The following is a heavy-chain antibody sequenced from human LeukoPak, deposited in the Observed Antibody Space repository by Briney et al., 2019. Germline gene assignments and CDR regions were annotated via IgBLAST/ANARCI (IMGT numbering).Heavy chain of an antibody. CDR2: ISSSSSTI. CDR3: AREEYPFFDY. V-gene: IGHV3-48*04. D-gene: IGHD2/OR15-2a*01. Sequence: GGSLRLSCAASGFTFSSYSMNWVRQAPGKGLEWVSYISSSSSTIYYADSVKGRFTISRDNAKNSLYLQMNSLRAEDTAVYYCAREEYPFFDYWGQGTLVTVSS. J-gene: IGHJ4*02. CDR1: GFTFSSYS.